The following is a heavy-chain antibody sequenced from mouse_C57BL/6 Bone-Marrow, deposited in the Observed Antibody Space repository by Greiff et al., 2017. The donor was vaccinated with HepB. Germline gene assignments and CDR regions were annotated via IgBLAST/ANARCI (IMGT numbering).Heavy chain of an antibody. D-gene: IGHD5-1*01. V-gene: IGHV1-54*01. CDR3: ARSGEYGRGAWFAY. CDR1: GYAFTNYL. Sequence: QVQLQQSGAELVRPGTSVKVSCKASGYAFTNYLIEWVKQRPGQGLEWIGVINPGSGGTNYNEKFKGQATLTEDKSSSTASMQLSSLTSEDSAVHFCARSGEYGRGAWFAYWGQGTLVTVSA. CDR2: INPGSGGT. J-gene: IGHJ3*01.